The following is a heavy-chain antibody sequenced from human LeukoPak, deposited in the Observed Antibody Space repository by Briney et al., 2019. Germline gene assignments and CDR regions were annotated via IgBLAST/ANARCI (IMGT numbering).Heavy chain of an antibody. D-gene: IGHD3-22*01. CDR2: IKTDGSYT. Sequence: GGSLRLSCVASEFTLSNYWMHWVRQAPGKGLVWVARIKTDGSYTDYADSVKGRFTISRDNPKNTVYLQMNSLTADDTALYYCARARYDASGYYKLWGQGTLVTVSS. CDR3: ARARYDASGYYKL. J-gene: IGHJ4*02. V-gene: IGHV3-74*01. CDR1: EFTLSNYW.